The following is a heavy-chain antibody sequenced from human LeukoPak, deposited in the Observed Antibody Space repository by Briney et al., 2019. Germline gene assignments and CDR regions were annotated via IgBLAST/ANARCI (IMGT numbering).Heavy chain of an antibody. Sequence: PGGSLRLSCAASGFTFSSYWMSWVRQAPGKGLEWVANIKQDGSEKYYVDSVKGRFTIFRDNAKNSLYLQMNSLRAEDTAVYYCARDRKGIAARHFDYWGQGTLVTVSS. CDR2: IKQDGSEK. V-gene: IGHV3-7*01. CDR3: ARDRKGIAARHFDY. J-gene: IGHJ4*02. D-gene: IGHD6-6*01. CDR1: GFTFSSYW.